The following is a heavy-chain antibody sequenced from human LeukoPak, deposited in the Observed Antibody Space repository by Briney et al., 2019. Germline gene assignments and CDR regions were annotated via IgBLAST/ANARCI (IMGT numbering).Heavy chain of an antibody. CDR2: ISSSGSTM. CDR3: AGLHYYAMDL. CDR1: GFAFSDYY. Sequence: GVTLRLSCAASGFAFSDYYMTWIRQGPGKGPEWLSYISSSGSTMYYADSVKGRFTISRDNAKNSLYLQMNSLRAEDTAVYYCAGLHYYAMDLWGQGTTVTVSS. V-gene: IGHV3-11*01. J-gene: IGHJ6*02.